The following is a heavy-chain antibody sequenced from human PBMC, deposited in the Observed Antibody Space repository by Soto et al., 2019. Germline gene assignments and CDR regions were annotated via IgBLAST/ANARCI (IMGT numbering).Heavy chain of an antibody. CDR2: ISGSGGST. CDR1: GFTFSSYA. V-gene: IGHV3-23*01. D-gene: IGHD2-21*02. J-gene: IGHJ4*02. CDR3: AKGGVVVTAIYSSGVSYFYY. Sequence: PGGSLRLSCAASGFTFSSYAMSWVRQAPGKGLEWVSAISGSGGSTYYADSVKGRFTISRDNSKNTLYLQMNSLRAEDTAVYYCAKGGVVVTAIYSSGVSYFYYWGQGSLVTGSS.